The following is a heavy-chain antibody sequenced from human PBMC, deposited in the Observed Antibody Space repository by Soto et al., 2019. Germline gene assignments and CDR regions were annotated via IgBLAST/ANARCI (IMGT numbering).Heavy chain of an antibody. CDR1: GGSFSGYY. CDR2: INHSGST. D-gene: IGHD3-10*01. CDR3: ARGGGSTMVRGVIGFDY. J-gene: IGHJ4*02. Sequence: SETLSLTCAVYGGSFSGYYWSWIRRPPGKGLEWIGEINHSGSTNYNPSLKSRVTISVDTSKNQFSLKLSSVTAADTAVYYCARGGGSTMVRGVIGFDYWGQGTLVTVSS. V-gene: IGHV4-34*01.